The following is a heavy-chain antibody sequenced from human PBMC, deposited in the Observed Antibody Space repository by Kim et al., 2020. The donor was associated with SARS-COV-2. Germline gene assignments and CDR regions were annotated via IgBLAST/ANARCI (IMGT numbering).Heavy chain of an antibody. V-gene: IGHV4-31*02. CDR3: ARAALRDIVVVPAVTFDY. Sequence: KSRVTISVDTSKNQFSLKLSSVTAADTAVYYCARAALRDIVVVPAVTFDYWGQGTLVTVSS. J-gene: IGHJ4*02. D-gene: IGHD2-2*01.